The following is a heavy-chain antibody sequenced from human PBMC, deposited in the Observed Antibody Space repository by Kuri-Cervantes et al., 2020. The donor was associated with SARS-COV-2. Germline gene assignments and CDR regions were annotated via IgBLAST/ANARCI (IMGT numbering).Heavy chain of an antibody. CDR2: IDPSDSYT. CDR1: GYSFTSYW. Sequence: GESLKISCKGSGYSFTSYWISWVRQMPGKGLEWMGRIDPSDSYTNYSPSFQGHVTISADKSISTAYLQWSSLKASDTAMYYCARASHRYCSSTSCYPAFDIWGQGTMVTVSS. V-gene: IGHV5-10-1*01. CDR3: ARASHRYCSSTSCYPAFDI. J-gene: IGHJ3*02. D-gene: IGHD2-2*01.